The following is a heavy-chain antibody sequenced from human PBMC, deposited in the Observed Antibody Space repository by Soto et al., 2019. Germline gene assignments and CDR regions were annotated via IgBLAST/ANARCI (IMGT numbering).Heavy chain of an antibody. CDR1: GFTFSSYA. D-gene: IGHD3-22*01. CDR2: ISGSGGST. CDR3: AKVHPDCYDSSGPTRDY. V-gene: IGHV3-23*01. Sequence: GGSLRLSCAASGFTFSSYAMSWVRQAPGKGLEWVSAISGSGGSTYYADSVKGRFTISRDNSKNTLYLQMNSLRAEDTAVYYCAKVHPDCYDSSGPTRDYWGQGTLVTVSS. J-gene: IGHJ4*02.